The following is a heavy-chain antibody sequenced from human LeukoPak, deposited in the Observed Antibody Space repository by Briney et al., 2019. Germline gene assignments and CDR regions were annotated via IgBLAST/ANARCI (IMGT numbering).Heavy chain of an antibody. D-gene: IGHD3-10*02. CDR3: AKELDTMFFDY. CDR1: GFSFKDTG. J-gene: IGHJ4*02. Sequence: PGGSLRLSCAASGFSFKDTGMHWVRQAPGKGPEWLTIIWYDGSTKYYAVSVKGRFTISRDSGRKSVYLQMNSLTTDDTAFYFCAKELDTMFFDYWGQGALVTVSS. V-gene: IGHV3-30*02. CDR2: IWYDGSTK.